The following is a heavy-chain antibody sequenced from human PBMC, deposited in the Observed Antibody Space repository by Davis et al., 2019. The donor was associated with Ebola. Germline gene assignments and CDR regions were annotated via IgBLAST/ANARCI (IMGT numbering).Heavy chain of an antibody. CDR1: GITFSNAW. Sequence: GESLKISCAASGITFSNAWMSWVRQVPGKGLEWVGRIKSKTDGGTADYAAPVKGRFTISRDDSKTTLYLQMNSLKTEDTAVYFCTTDRRSGSYFDYWGQGALVTVSS. D-gene: IGHD1-26*01. CDR3: TTDRRSGSYFDY. V-gene: IGHV3-15*01. CDR2: IKSKTDGGTA. J-gene: IGHJ4*02.